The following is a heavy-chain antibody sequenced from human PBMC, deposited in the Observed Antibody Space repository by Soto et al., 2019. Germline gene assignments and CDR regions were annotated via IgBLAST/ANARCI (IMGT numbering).Heavy chain of an antibody. V-gene: IGHV3-9*01. CDR1: GFTFDDYA. D-gene: IGHD2-15*01. J-gene: IGHJ4*01. CDR3: VKDSYADFHRVLSTAEYFFDY. Sequence: GGSLRLSCTASGFTFDDYAMHWVRQGPGRGLEWVSGITWNSGKIAYADSVKGRFTIARDDDNNSLYLQMNSLRPEDTALYYCVKDSYADFHRVLSTAEYFFDYWGHGTLVTVYS. CDR2: ITWNSGKI.